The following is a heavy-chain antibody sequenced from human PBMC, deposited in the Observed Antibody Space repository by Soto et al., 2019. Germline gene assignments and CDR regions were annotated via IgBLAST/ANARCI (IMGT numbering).Heavy chain of an antibody. CDR2: ISSSGGAI. Sequence: EVQLVESGGDLVQPGGSLRLSCAAYGFIFSDYTMTWVRQAPWVGLEFVSHISSSGGAIFYAESVKGRFTVSRDNAKNSLYLQRNSLRDEDTAVYFWARDHGGSTWFVGVYYFFGMDVWGQGTAVTVSS. CDR1: GFIFSDYT. D-gene: IGHD6-13*01. J-gene: IGHJ6*02. V-gene: IGHV3-48*02. CDR3: ARDHGGSTWFVGVYYFFGMDV.